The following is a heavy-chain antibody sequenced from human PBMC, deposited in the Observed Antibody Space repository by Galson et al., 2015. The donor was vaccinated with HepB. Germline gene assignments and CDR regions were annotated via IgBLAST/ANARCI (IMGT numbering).Heavy chain of an antibody. V-gene: IGHV1-8*01. CDR3: ARGLRFYDFSPPYYYMDV. J-gene: IGHJ6*03. Sequence: SVKVSCKASGYTFTSYDINWVRQATGQGLEWMGWMNPNSGNTGYAQKFQGRVTMTRNTSISTAYMELSSLRSEDTAVYYCARGLRFYDFSPPYYYMDVWGKGTTVTVSS. CDR1: GYTFTSYD. CDR2: MNPNSGNT. D-gene: IGHD5/OR15-5a*01.